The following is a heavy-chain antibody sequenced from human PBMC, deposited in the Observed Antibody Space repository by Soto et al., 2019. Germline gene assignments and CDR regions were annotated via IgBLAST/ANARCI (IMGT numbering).Heavy chain of an antibody. CDR2: INGGNGKS. CDR3: ARGGGATFTHYYYSMDV. V-gene: IGHV1-3*01. CDR1: GYTFSTYE. D-gene: IGHD1-26*01. J-gene: IGHJ6*03. Sequence: QVQLVQSGAEVKKPGASVKVSCEASGYTFSTYEMHWVRQAPGQRPEWMGWINGGNGKSKYSETLQGRVTFTRDTSASKAYMELTILRSEDKAVYYCARGGGATFTHYYYSMDVWGTGTTVTVSS.